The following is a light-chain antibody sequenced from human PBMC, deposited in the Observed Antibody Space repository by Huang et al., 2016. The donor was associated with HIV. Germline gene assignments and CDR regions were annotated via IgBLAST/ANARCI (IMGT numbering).Light chain of an antibody. Sequence: DIQMTQSPSSLSASVGDRVTITCRASHYISTLLNWYQHRSGKAPKLLIYGVSILQSGAPSRFSGSGSGTDFTLTISSLQPEDFATYSCQQSYTTPWTFGQGTQVEVK. CDR3: QQSYTTPWT. V-gene: IGKV1-39*01. CDR1: HYISTL. J-gene: IGKJ1*01. CDR2: GVS.